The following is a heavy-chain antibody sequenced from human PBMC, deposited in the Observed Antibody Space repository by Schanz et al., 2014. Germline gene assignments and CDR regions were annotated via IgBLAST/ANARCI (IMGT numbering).Heavy chain of an antibody. V-gene: IGHV3-30*18. CDR1: GFTFSNYG. J-gene: IGHJ3*02. CDR3: AKDRVRGSSWYHAFDI. CDR2: IFYDGSNK. Sequence: VQLVESGGGLVKPGGSLRLSCEASGFTFSNYGMHWVRQAPGKGLEWVAVIFYDGSNKYYADSVKGRFAISRDNSKNTLYLQMNSLRAEDTAVYYCAKDRVRGSSWYHAFDIWGQGTMVTVSS. D-gene: IGHD6-13*01.